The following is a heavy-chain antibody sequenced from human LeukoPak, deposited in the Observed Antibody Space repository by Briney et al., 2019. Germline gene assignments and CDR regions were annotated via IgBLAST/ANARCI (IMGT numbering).Heavy chain of an antibody. D-gene: IGHD3-3*01. CDR2: INPNSGGT. V-gene: IGHV1-2*02. J-gene: IGHJ5*02. CDR1: GYTFSTYG. Sequence: GASVKVSCKASGYTFSTYGISWVRQAPGQGLEWMGWINPNSGGTNYAQKFQGGVTMTRDTSISTAYMELSRLRSDDTAAYYCARGSLWYYDFWSGYSSTPRENWFDPWGQGTLVTVSS. CDR3: ARGSLWYYDFWSGYSSTPRENWFDP.